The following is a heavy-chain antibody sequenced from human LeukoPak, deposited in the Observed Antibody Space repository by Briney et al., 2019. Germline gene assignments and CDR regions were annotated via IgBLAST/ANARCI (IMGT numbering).Heavy chain of an antibody. V-gene: IGHV3-7*01. CDR2: IKEDGSQK. CDR3: TRDQT. J-gene: IGHJ4*02. CDR1: LGSHW. Sequence: HPGGSLRLSCVGALGSHWMGWVRQAPGKGLEWVANIKEDGSQKYYMDSVKDRFTISKDNAKSSLFLQMNNLRVEDTAVYYCTRDQTWGQGTLVTVSS.